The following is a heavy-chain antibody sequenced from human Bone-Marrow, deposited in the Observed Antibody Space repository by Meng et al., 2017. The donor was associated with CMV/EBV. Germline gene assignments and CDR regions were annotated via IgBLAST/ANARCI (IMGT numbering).Heavy chain of an antibody. CDR3: ARLDYYDSSGYETTFDY. D-gene: IGHD3-22*01. Sequence: SPFTSYWIGWVRHMPGKGLEWMGIIYPGASDTRYSPSFQGQVTISADKSISTAYLQWSSLKASDTAMYYCARLDYYDSSGYETTFDYWGQGTLVTVSS. V-gene: IGHV5-51*01. CDR1: SPFTSYW. J-gene: IGHJ4*02. CDR2: IYPGASDT.